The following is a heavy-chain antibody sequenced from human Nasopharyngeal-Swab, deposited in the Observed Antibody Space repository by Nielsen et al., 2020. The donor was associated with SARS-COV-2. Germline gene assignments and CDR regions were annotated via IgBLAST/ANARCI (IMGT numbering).Heavy chain of an antibody. J-gene: IGHJ4*02. D-gene: IGHD6-19*01. CDR3: ATSGYSSGWIF. Sequence: GESLKISCAASGFIFSTSTMNWVLQAPVYGLEWLSSIISSTSYIYYADSVKGRFTISRDNAKNSLYLQMNSLRTEDTAVYYCATSGYSSGWIFWGQGTLVTVTS. CDR2: IISSTSYI. CDR1: GFIFSTST. V-gene: IGHV3-21*01.